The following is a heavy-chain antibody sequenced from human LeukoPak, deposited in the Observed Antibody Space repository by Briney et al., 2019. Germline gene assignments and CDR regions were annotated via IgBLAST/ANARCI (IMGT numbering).Heavy chain of an antibody. D-gene: IGHD3-10*01. CDR2: IYPADSDT. CDR3: ARQWGGYGSGSYYAY. J-gene: IGHJ4*02. V-gene: IGHV5-51*01. CDR1: GYSFTNYW. Sequence: GESLKISCKGSGYSFTNYWIAGVRHMPGKGLEWMGMIYPADSDTRYSPSFQGQVTISADKSITTAYLQWSSLNASDTAVYYCARQWGGYGSGSYYAYWGQRTLVTVSS.